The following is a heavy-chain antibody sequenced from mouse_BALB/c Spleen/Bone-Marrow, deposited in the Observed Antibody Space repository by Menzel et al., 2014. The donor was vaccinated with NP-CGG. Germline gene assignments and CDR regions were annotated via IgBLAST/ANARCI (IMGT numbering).Heavy chain of an antibody. J-gene: IGHJ4*01. CDR2: TDPGRGSS. V-gene: IGHV1-77*01. CDR1: GYTYTDYV. CDR3: ARDGNYAVLDY. D-gene: IGHD2-1*01. Sequence: QVQLQQSGPELVKPGASVKMSCKASGYTYTDYVISWVKQRTGQGLEWIGETDPGRGSSFYNEKFKAKATLTADKPANTAYVQLSSLTSEDSAVYFCARDGNYAVLDYWGQGTSVTVSS.